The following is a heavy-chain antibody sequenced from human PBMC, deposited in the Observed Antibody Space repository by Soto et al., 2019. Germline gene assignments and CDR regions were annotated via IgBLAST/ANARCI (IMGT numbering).Heavy chain of an antibody. CDR3: ARGGQNGYYDSRAMEDY. Sequence: QVQLVQSGAEVKKPGASVKVSCKASGYTFTSYGLSWVRQAPGQGLEWMGWISAYNGNTNYAEKLQGRVTMTTDTSTSTAYMELRSLRSDDTAVYYCARGGQNGYYDSRAMEDYWGQGTLVTVSS. V-gene: IGHV1-18*01. CDR1: GYTFTSYG. J-gene: IGHJ4*02. CDR2: ISAYNGNT. D-gene: IGHD3-22*01.